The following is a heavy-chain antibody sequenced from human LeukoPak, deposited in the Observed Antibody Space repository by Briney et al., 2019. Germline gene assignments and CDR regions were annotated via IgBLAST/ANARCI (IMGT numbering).Heavy chain of an antibody. CDR2: IYYSGTT. CDR1: GGSISGYY. D-gene: IGHD2-15*01. Sequence: SETPSLTCTVSGGSISGYYWSWIRQHPGKGLEWIGYIYYSGTTNYNPSLKSRVTISVDTSKNQFSLKLNSMTAADTAVYYCARGRGGGGSSNNWFDPWGQGTLVIVSS. V-gene: IGHV4-59*01. J-gene: IGHJ5*02. CDR3: ARGRGGGGSSNNWFDP.